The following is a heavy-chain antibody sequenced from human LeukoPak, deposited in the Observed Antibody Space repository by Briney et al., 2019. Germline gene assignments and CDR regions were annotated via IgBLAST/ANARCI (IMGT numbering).Heavy chain of an antibody. Sequence: SETLSLTCTVSGGSISSHYWSWIRQPPGKGLEWIGYIYYSGSTNYNPSLKSRVTISVDTSKNQFSLKLSSVTAADTAVYYRARDSSRSLDYWGQGTLVTVSS. D-gene: IGHD6-13*01. J-gene: IGHJ4*02. CDR3: ARDSSRSLDY. CDR1: GGSISSHY. V-gene: IGHV4-59*11. CDR2: IYYSGST.